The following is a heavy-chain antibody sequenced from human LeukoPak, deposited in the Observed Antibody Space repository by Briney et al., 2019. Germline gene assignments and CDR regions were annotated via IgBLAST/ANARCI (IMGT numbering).Heavy chain of an antibody. CDR3: ATEVRYCSSTSCWDY. CDR2: IIPIFGTA. Sequence: SVKVSCKASGGTFSSYAISWVRQAPGQGLEWMGGIIPIFGTANYAQKFQGRVTMTEDTSTDTAYMELSSLRSEDTAVYYCATEVRYCSSTSCWDYWGQGTLVTVSS. CDR1: GGTFSSYA. J-gene: IGHJ4*02. V-gene: IGHV1-69*06. D-gene: IGHD2-2*01.